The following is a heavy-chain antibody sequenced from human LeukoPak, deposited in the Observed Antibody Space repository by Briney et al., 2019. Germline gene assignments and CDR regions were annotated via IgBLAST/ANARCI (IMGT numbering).Heavy chain of an antibody. CDR3: ARDKYSSGWYDL. CDR1: GFTFSSYA. Sequence: GGSLRLSCAASGFTFSSYAMSWVRQAPGKGLEWVSVISGSGGSTYYADSVKGRFTISRDNAKNSLYLQMNSLRAEDTAVYYCARDKYSSGWYDLWGQGTLVTVSS. V-gene: IGHV3-23*01. CDR2: ISGSGGST. J-gene: IGHJ5*02. D-gene: IGHD6-19*01.